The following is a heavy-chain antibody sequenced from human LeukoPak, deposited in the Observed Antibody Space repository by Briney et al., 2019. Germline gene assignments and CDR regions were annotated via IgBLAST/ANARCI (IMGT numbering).Heavy chain of an antibody. V-gene: IGHV4-59*01. CDR1: GGSIGSYY. Sequence: SETLSLTCTVSGGSIGSYYWNWIRQAPGKGLVWIGYIHYNGSTNHNSCLKSRVTIYVDTSKNQYSLKLSSETAADMAVYYCARDGVAGGFDYWGQGTLVTVS. CDR2: IHYNGST. D-gene: IGHD6-19*01. J-gene: IGHJ4*02. CDR3: ARDGVAGGFDY.